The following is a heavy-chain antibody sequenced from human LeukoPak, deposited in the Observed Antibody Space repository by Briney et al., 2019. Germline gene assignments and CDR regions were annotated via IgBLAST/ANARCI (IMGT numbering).Heavy chain of an antibody. J-gene: IGHJ3*02. CDR2: VSSSGSTI. V-gene: IGHV3-48*04. CDR3: ARAGHRIRGGRSAFDI. Sequence: GGSLRLSCAASGFTFSSYAMSWVRQVPGKGLEWVSYVSSSGSTIYYADSVKGRFTISRDNAKNSLYLQLNSLRAEDTAVYYCARAGHRIRGGRSAFDIWGQGTMVTVSS. CDR1: GFTFSSYA.